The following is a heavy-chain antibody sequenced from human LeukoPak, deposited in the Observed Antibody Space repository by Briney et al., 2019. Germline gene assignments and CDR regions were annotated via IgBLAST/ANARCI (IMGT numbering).Heavy chain of an antibody. J-gene: IGHJ6*03. CDR1: GGSISSHY. CDR2: IYYSGST. D-gene: IGHD6-6*01. Sequence: SETLSLTCTVSGGSISSHYWSWIRQPPGKGLEWIGYIYYSGSTNYNPSFKSRVTISVDTSKNQFSLKLSSVTAADTAVYYCARALSSIAAPPGSYYYYYMDVWGKGTTVTVSS. V-gene: IGHV4-59*11. CDR3: ARALSSIAAPPGSYYYYYMDV.